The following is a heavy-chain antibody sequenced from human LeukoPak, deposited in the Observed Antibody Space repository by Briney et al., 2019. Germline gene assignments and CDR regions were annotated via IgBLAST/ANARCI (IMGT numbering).Heavy chain of an antibody. J-gene: IGHJ4*02. CDR1: GFTFSTFP. V-gene: IGHV3-30-3*02. CDR3: AKLKLSGYCSSTSCPADY. Sequence: GRSLRLSCAASGFTFSTFPMHWVRQAPGKGLEWVAVIADDGKDKHYVESVKGRFTISRDNSKNTLYLQMNSLRVEDTAVYYCAKLKLSGYCSSTSCPADYWGQGTLVTVSS. CDR2: IADDGKDK. D-gene: IGHD2-2*01.